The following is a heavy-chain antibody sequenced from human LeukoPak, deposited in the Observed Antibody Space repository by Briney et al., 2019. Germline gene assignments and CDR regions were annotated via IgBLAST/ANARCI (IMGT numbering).Heavy chain of an antibody. CDR2: IYTSGRT. Sequence: SETLSLTCTVSGGSISSGSYYWSWIRQPAGKGLGWIGRIYTSGRTNYNPSLKSRVTISVDTSKHQFSLKLSYVTAADTAVYYCARGIVVVPAAGGFDYYYMDVWGKGTTVTVSS. J-gene: IGHJ6*03. V-gene: IGHV4-61*02. CDR1: GGSISSGSYY. CDR3: ARGIVVVPAAGGFDYYYMDV. D-gene: IGHD2-2*01.